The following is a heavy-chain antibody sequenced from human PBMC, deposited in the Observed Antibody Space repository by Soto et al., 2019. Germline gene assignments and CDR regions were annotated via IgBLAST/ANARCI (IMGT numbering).Heavy chain of an antibody. D-gene: IGHD3-10*01. CDR2: IKQDGSEK. CDR3: ARTGGSGSYFVY. Sequence: EVQLVESGGGLVQPGGSLRLSCAASGFTFSSYWMSWVRQAPGKGLEWVAIIKQDGSEKYYVDSVKGRFTISRDNAKHALYLQMNSLRAEDTAVYYCARTGGSGSYFVYWGQGTLVTVSS. CDR1: GFTFSSYW. V-gene: IGHV3-7*01. J-gene: IGHJ4*02.